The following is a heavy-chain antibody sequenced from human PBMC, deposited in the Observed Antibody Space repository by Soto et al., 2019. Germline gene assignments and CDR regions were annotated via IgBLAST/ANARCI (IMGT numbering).Heavy chain of an antibody. J-gene: IGHJ4*02. CDR3: ARDSGDYYDSSGYYYFDY. V-gene: IGHV1-69*01. CDR2: IIPIFGTA. D-gene: IGHD3-22*01. CDR1: GGTFSSYA. Sequence: QVQLVQSGAEVKKPGSSVKVSCKASGGTFSSYAISWVRQAPGQGLEWMGGIIPIFGTANYAQKFQGRVTITADESTSTAYMELSSLRSEDTAMYYCARDSGDYYDSSGYYYFDYWGQGTLVTVSS.